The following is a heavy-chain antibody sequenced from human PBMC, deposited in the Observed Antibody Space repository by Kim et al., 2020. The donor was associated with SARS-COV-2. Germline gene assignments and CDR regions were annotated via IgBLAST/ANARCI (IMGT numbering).Heavy chain of an antibody. Sequence: RPPSQGHVTISADKSISTAYLQWSSLKASDTAMYYCAKRPLAYSGVEFDYWGQGTLVTVSS. D-gene: IGHD1-26*01. CDR3: AKRPLAYSGVEFDY. J-gene: IGHJ4*02. V-gene: IGHV5-10-1*01.